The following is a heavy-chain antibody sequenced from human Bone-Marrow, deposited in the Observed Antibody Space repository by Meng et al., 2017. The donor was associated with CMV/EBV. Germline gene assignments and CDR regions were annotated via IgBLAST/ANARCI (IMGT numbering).Heavy chain of an antibody. Sequence: SETLSLTCTVSGGSIRSSSYYWGWIRQPPGKGLEWIGSIYYSGSTNYNPSLKSRVTISVDTSKNQFSLKLSSVTAADTAVYYCAGSTLGYCSSTSCLNYYYGMDVWGQGTTVTVSS. J-gene: IGHJ6*02. CDR3: AGSTLGYCSSTSCLNYYYGMDV. CDR2: IYYSGST. D-gene: IGHD2-2*01. CDR1: GGSIRSSSYY. V-gene: IGHV4-39*07.